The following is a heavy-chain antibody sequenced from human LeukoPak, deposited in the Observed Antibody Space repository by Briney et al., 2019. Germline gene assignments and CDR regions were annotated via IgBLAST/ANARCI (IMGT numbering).Heavy chain of an antibody. J-gene: IGHJ3*02. D-gene: IGHD3-22*01. CDR1: GFTFSSYG. CDR2: IRYDGSNK. CDR3: AKPYYYDSSGYYYVRVDGAFDI. Sequence: GGSLRLSCAASGFTFSSYGMHWVRQAPGKGLEWVAFIRYDGSNKYYADSVKGRFTISRDNSKNTLYLQLNSLRAEDTAVYYCAKPYYYDSSGYYYVRVDGAFDIWGQGTMVTVSS. V-gene: IGHV3-30*02.